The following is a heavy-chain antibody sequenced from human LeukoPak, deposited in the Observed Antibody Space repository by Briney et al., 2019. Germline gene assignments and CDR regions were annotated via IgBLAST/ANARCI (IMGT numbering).Heavy chain of an antibody. J-gene: IGHJ4*02. V-gene: IGHV3-7*01. CDR3: AREIWWRFDH. CDR1: GFTFSRDW. Sequence: GGSLRLSCSASGFTFSRDWMSWVRHTPGKGLECVAKIKPDGNEEYYVDSVKGRFTISRDNSKNSLYLHLISLRDEDTAVYYCAREIWWRFDHWGQGSLVTVSS. D-gene: IGHD5-12*01. CDR2: IKPDGNEE.